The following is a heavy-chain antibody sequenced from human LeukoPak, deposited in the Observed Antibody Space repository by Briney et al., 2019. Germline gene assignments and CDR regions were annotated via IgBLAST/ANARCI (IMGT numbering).Heavy chain of an antibody. D-gene: IGHD5-18*01. J-gene: IGHJ4*02. CDR1: GVSVSSNSCA. V-gene: IGHV6-1*01. Sequence: SQTLSLTCAISGVSVSSNSCAWNWMSQSPSRGLEWLGRTYYRSKWYNDYAVSVKSRITINPDTSKNQFSLQLNAVTPEDTAVYYCAREQAGYGDWGQGTLVTVSS. CDR3: AREQAGYGD. CDR2: TYYRSKWYN.